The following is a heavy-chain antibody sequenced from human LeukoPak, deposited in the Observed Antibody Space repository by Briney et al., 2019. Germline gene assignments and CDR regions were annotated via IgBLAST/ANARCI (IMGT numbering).Heavy chain of an antibody. CDR2: INHSGST. CDR1: GGSFSGYY. D-gene: IGHD3-10*01. Sequence: SETLSLTCAVYGGSFSGYYWSWIRQPPGKGPEWIGEINHSGSTNYNPSLKSRVTISVDTSKNQFSLKLSSVAAADTAVYYCARSGPKTYYYGSGSYYKPSYFDYWGQGTLVTVSS. J-gene: IGHJ4*02. V-gene: IGHV4-34*01. CDR3: ARSGPKTYYYGSGSYYKPSYFDY.